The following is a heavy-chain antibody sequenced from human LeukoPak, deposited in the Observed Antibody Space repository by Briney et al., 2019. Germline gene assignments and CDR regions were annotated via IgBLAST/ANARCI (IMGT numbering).Heavy chain of an antibody. CDR2: IKQDGSEK. D-gene: IGHD6-13*01. CDR3: ARVSSWLYYYYYYYMDV. Sequence: GGSLRLSCAASGFTFSSYAMHWVRQAPGKGLEWVANIKQDGSEKYYVDSVKGRFTISRDNAKNSLYLQMNSLRAEDTAVYYCARVSSWLYYYYYYYMDVWGKGTTVTVSS. J-gene: IGHJ6*03. CDR1: GFTFSSYA. V-gene: IGHV3-7*04.